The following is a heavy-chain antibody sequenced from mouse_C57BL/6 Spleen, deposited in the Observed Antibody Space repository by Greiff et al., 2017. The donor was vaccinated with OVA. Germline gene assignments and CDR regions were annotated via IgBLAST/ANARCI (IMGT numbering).Heavy chain of an antibody. Sequence: VKLMESGAELVKPGASVKISCKASGYAFSSYWMNWVKQRPGKGLEWIGQIYPGDGATNYNGKFKGKATLTADKSSSPAYMQLSSLTSEDAAVYFCARTGSSSWYFDVWGTGTTVTGSS. J-gene: IGHJ1*03. CDR3: ARTGSSSWYFDV. V-gene: IGHV1-80*01. CDR2: IYPGDGAT. D-gene: IGHD1-1*01. CDR1: GYAFSSYW.